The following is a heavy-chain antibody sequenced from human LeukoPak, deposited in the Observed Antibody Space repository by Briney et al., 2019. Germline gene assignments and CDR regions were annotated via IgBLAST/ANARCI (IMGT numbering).Heavy chain of an antibody. CDR1: GYSISGGYF. CDR2: TAHRGNT. V-gene: IGHV4-38-2*01. J-gene: IGHJ5*02. Sequence: SETLSLTCDVSGYSISGGYFWGWIRQPPGMGLEWIGSTAHRGNTYYNPSLKGRVSISTDGSKNQFSLSLTSVTAADTATYYCTRVTRNSGWFFDHWGPGTLATVHS. CDR3: TRVTRNSGWFFDH. D-gene: IGHD6-19*01.